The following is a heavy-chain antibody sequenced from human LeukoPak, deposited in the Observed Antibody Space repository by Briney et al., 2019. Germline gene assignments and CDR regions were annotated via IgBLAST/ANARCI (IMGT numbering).Heavy chain of an antibody. J-gene: IGHJ4*02. CDR3: AREVYGDNYFDY. D-gene: IGHD4-17*01. CDR2: IKQDGSDK. CDR1: GFTFSRNW. V-gene: IGHV3-7*03. Sequence: PGRSLRLSCAASGFTFSRNWMSWVRQAPGRGLEWVANIKQDGSDKYYVDSVKGRFTISRDNAKTSLFLQMNSLRVEDTAVYYCAREVYGDNYFDYWGRGTLVTVAS.